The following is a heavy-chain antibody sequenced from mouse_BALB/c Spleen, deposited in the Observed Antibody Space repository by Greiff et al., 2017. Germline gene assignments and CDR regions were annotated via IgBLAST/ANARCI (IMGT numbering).Heavy chain of an antibody. CDR1: GFNIKDTY. D-gene: IGHD2-2*01. CDR2: IDPANGNT. V-gene: IGHV14-3*02. CDR3: ASGYYWYFDV. Sequence: EVQLQQSGAELVKPGASAKLSCTASGFNIKDTYMHWVKQRPEQGLEWIGRIDPANGNTKYDPKFQGKATITADTSSNTAYLQLSSLTSEDTAVYYCASGYYWYFDVWGAGTTVTVSS. J-gene: IGHJ1*01.